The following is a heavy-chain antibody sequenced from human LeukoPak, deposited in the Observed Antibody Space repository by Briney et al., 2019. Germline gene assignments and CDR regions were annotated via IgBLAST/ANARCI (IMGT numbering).Heavy chain of an antibody. V-gene: IGHV3-64*01. CDR2: IGSNGDGI. CDR3: ARSLGGGWYGSLDY. Sequence: GGSLRLSCAASGFSFSSYPMHWVRQAPGKGLEYVSVIGSNGDGIYYANSVKGRFTISRDNSKNTLYLQMNSLRAEDTAVYYCARSLGGGWYGSLDYWGQGTLVTVSS. CDR1: GFSFSSYP. D-gene: IGHD6-19*01. J-gene: IGHJ4*02.